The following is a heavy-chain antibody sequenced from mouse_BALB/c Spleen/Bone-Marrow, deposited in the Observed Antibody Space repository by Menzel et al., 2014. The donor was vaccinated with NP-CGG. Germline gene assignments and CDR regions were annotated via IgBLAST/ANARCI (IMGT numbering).Heavy chain of an antibody. Sequence: QVQLKESGAELVRPGSSVKISCKASGYAFGSYWMNWVKQRPGQGLEWIGQIYPGDGDTNYNGKFKGKATLTADKSSSTAYMQLSSLTSEDSAVYFCARTGNLAWFAYWGQRTLVTVSA. CDR1: GYAFGSYW. J-gene: IGHJ3*01. V-gene: IGHV1-80*01. CDR3: ARTGNLAWFAY. D-gene: IGHD2-1*01. CDR2: IYPGDGDT.